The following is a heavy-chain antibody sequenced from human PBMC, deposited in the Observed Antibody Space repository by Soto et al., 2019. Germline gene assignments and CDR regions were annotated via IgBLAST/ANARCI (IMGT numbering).Heavy chain of an antibody. CDR3: ARGRASGSYYLLDS. V-gene: IGHV1-8*01. Sequence: ASVKVSCKGSGETCTTYDIKCVRQATGHGLEWMGWINPNSGNIGYAQRFQGRVTMTRDTAIRTAYMEVSSLRSDDTAVYYCARGRASGSYYLLDSWGQGTLVTVSS. D-gene: IGHD3-10*01. J-gene: IGHJ4*02. CDR2: INPNSGNI. CDR1: GETCTTYD.